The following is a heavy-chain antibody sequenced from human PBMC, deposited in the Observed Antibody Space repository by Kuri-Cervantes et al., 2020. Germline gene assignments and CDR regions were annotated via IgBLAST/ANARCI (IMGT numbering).Heavy chain of an antibody. CDR3: ASSSSGWFFDY. D-gene: IGHD6-19*01. J-gene: IGHJ4*02. V-gene: IGHV1-69*13. CDR2: INPIFGTA. Sequence: SVKVSCKASGYTFTGYYMHWVRQAPGQGLEWMGWINPIFGTANYAQKFQGRVTITADESTSTAYMGLSSLRSEDTAVYYCASSSSGWFFDYWGQGTLVTVSS. CDR1: GYTFTGYY.